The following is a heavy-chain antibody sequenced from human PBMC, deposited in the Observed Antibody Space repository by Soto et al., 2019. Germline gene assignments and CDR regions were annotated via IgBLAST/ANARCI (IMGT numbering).Heavy chain of an antibody. CDR3: VRVVAIPGYPDH. J-gene: IGHJ4*02. CDR1: GGTFSSYA. V-gene: IGHV1-69*13. D-gene: IGHD5-12*01. CDR2: IVPIVGTT. Sequence: GASVKVSCKTSGGTFSSYAISWVRQAPGQGLEWMGGIVPIVGTTTYAQKFQGRVTITADEATSTAYMQLSRLRSDDTAVYYCVRVVAIPGYPDHWGQGPLVTVSS.